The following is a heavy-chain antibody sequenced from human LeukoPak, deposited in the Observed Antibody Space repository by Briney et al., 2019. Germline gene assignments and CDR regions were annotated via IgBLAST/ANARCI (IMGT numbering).Heavy chain of an antibody. V-gene: IGHV7-4-1*02. CDR3: ARGASDIVVVPAAMGHYYYYYMDV. CDR1: GYTFTSYA. J-gene: IGHJ6*03. CDR2: INTNTGNP. Sequence: ASVKVSCKASGYTFTSYAMNWVRQAPGQGLEWMGWINTNTGNPTYAQGFTGRFVFSLDTSVSTAYLQISSLKAEDTAVYYCARGASDIVVVPAAMGHYYYYYMDVWGKGTTVTVSS. D-gene: IGHD2-2*01.